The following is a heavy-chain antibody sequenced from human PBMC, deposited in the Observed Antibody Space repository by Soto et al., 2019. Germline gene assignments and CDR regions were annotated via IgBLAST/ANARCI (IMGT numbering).Heavy chain of an antibody. CDR3: ARLPVVPAAIGAYYYGMDV. Sequence: GESLKISCKGSGYSFTSYWISWVRQMPGKGLEWMGRIDPSDSYTNYSPSFQGHVTISADKSISTAYLQWSSLKASDTAMYYCARLPVVPAAIGAYYYGMDVWGPGTTVTVSS. J-gene: IGHJ6*02. CDR2: IDPSDSYT. CDR1: GYSFTSYW. D-gene: IGHD2-2*02. V-gene: IGHV5-10-1*01.